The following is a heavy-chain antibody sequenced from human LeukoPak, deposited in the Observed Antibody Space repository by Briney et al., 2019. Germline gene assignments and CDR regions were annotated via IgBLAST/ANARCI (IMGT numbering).Heavy chain of an antibody. CDR3: AKRPSDYGDYVNY. V-gene: IGHV3-30*18. CDR1: GFRFISYG. J-gene: IGHJ4*02. Sequence: GGSLRLSCAASGFRFISYGMHWVRQAPGKGLEWVGVISDDGRRKDYADSVKGRFTISRDNSKDTLYLQMNSLRAEDTAVYYCAKRPSDYGDYVNYWGQGTLVTVSS. D-gene: IGHD4-17*01. CDR2: ISDDGRRK.